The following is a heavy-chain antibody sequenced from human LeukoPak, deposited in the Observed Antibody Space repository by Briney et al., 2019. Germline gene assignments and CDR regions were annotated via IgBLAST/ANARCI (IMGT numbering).Heavy chain of an antibody. CDR1: GYSCKNYW. CDR3: ARQGFVASYGVDV. V-gene: IGHV5-51*01. J-gene: IGHJ6*02. Sequence: GESLKISCKGSGYSCKNYWIAWVRQMPGKGLEWMGIIYPGDSNTRYNPSFQGQVTISADKSISTAYLQWSSLKASDTAEYYCARQGFVASYGVDVWGQGTTVTVSS. CDR2: IYPGDSNT.